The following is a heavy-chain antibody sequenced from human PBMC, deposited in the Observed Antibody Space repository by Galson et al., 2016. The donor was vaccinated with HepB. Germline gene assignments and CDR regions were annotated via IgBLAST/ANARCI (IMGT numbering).Heavy chain of an antibody. Sequence: SETLSLTCTVSGGSMRNNYYWSWIRQRPGRGLEWIGYIRYSGTTRYSPSLEGRATISMDASESQFSLTVSSVTAADTALYFCARNPPPHNRGSSRTYWFDPWGQGTLVTVSS. CDR3: ARNPPPHNRGSSRTYWFDP. J-gene: IGHJ5*02. CDR2: IRYSGTT. CDR1: GGSMRNNYY. D-gene: IGHD7-27*01. V-gene: IGHV4-59*01.